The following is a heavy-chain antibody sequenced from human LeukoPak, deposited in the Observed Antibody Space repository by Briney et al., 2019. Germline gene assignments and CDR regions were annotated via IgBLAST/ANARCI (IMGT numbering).Heavy chain of an antibody. J-gene: IGHJ5*02. CDR2: IYHSGGT. V-gene: IGHV4-38-2*02. CDR3: ARDLGYRVPGWFDP. CDR1: VYSISSGYY. D-gene: IGHD3-16*02. Sequence: PSETLYLTCRVSVYSISSGYYWGWIRQSPAMGPEWIGSIYHSGGTYYNPSLKSRVTISADTSKNQFSPKLSSVTAADTAVYYCARDLGYRVPGWFDPWGQGTLVTVSS.